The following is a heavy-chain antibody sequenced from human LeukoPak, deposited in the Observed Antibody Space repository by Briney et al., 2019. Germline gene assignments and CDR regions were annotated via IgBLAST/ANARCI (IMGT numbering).Heavy chain of an antibody. J-gene: IGHJ4*02. V-gene: IGHV3-30*04. CDR1: GFSFSDYS. D-gene: IGHD4-23*01. CDR2: ISHDGTNK. Sequence: GGSLRLSCVASGFSFSDYSMNWVRQAPDKGLEWVAIISHDGTNKYHADSVKGRFTISRDNSKNTLYLQMNSLRAEDSALYLCARDFGGQRWNYYFDYWGQGTLVTVSS. CDR3: ARDFGGQRWNYYFDY.